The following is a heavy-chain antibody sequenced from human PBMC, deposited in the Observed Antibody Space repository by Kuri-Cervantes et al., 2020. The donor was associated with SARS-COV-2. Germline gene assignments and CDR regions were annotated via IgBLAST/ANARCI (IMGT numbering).Heavy chain of an antibody. J-gene: IGHJ3*02. Sequence: SLKISCAASGFSFDNYAMHWVRQPPGKGLEWVAGIRWNSGSIGYADSVKGRFTISRDNAKNSLYLQMNSLRAEDTALYYCSKEVWFGEVLGAFDIWGQGTMVTVSS. CDR1: GFSFDNYA. CDR3: SKEVWFGEVLGAFDI. CDR2: IRWNSGSI. V-gene: IGHV3-9*01. D-gene: IGHD3-10*01.